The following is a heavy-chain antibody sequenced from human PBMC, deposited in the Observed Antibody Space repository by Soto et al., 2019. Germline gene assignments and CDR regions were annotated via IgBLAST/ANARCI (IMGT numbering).Heavy chain of an antibody. J-gene: IGHJ4*02. D-gene: IGHD6-6*01. CDR1: TGSISSGSYY. Sequence: ETLSLTCTVSTGSISSGSYYWGWIRQPPGKGLEWIGSIYFSGSTSYNPSLKSRVTISIDTSKNQFSLKLSSVTAADTAVYYCVRGLVPHDYWGQGTLVTVSS. V-gene: IGHV4-39*01. CDR3: VRGLVPHDY. CDR2: IYFSGST.